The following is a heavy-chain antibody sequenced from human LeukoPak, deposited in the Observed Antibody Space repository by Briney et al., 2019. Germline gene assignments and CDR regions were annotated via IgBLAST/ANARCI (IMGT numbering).Heavy chain of an antibody. V-gene: IGHV1-8*03. CDR3: AIPYSGSYGDYYYYYMDV. CDR1: GYTFTSYD. D-gene: IGHD1-26*01. CDR2: MNPNSGNT. Sequence: GASVKVSCTASGYTFTSYDINWVRQATGPGREGGGWMNPNSGNTGYAQKSQGRVTITRNTSISTAYMELSSLRSEDTAVYYCAIPYSGSYGDYYYYYMDVWGKGTTVTVSS. J-gene: IGHJ6*03.